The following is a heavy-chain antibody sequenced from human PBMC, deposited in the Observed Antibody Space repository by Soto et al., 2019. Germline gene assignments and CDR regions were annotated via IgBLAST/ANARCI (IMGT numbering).Heavy chain of an antibody. CDR3: VRVVAIPGYPDN. D-gene: IGHD2-15*01. J-gene: IGHJ4*03. CDR2: IVPIVDTS. V-gene: IGHV1-69*12. CDR1: GGTFSSYA. Sequence: QVQLVQSGAEVRQPASSVKVSCKTSGGTFSSYAISWVRQAPGQGLEWMGGIVPIVDTSTYAQKFQGRVTITVDEATSTVYMELSSLRSDDTAVYCCVRVVAIPGYPDNWGQGNLVTVSS.